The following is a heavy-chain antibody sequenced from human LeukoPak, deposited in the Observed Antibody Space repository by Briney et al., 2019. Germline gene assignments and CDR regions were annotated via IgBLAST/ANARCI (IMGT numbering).Heavy chain of an antibody. J-gene: IGHJ4*02. CDR3: AKVCGISCYLGDY. CDR2: ISYDGSNK. V-gene: IGHV3-30*18. D-gene: IGHD2-2*01. Sequence: GGSLRLSCAASGFTFSSYGMHWVRQAPGKGLEWVAVISYDGSNKYYADSVKGRFTISRDNSKNTLYLQMNSLRAEDTAVYYCAKVCGISCYLGDYWGQGTLVTVSS. CDR1: GFTFSSYG.